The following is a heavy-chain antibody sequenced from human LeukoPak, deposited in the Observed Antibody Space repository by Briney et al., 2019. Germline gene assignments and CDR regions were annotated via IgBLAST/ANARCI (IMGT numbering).Heavy chain of an antibody. J-gene: IGHJ4*03. CDR2: INPNSGST. Sequence: ASVRVSCKASGYTFSDFSLNWVRQAPGRGLEWMGIINPNSGSTDYPQKFQGRLTMTGDMSTSTFYMELSSLTSEDTAIYYCARGGRQLWQSYFDGWGQGTLVTVSS. CDR3: ARGGRQLWQSYFDG. V-gene: IGHV1-46*01. D-gene: IGHD5-18*01. CDR1: GYTFSDFS.